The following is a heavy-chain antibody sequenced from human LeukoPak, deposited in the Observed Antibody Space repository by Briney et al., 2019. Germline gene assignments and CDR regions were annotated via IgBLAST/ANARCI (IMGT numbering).Heavy chain of an antibody. CDR2: IYSGGST. J-gene: IGHJ4*02. CDR3: ARVFSAGYGFDY. V-gene: IGHV3-53*01. D-gene: IGHD5-18*01. CDR1: GFTVISNY. Sequence: GSLRLSCAASGFTVISNYMSWVRQAPGKGLEWVSVIYSGGSTYYADSVKGRFTISRDNSKNTLYLQMNSLRAEDTAVYYCARVFSAGYGFDYWGQGTLVTVSS.